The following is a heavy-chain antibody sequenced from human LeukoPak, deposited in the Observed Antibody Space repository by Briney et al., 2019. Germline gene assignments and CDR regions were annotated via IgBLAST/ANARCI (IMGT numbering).Heavy chain of an antibody. V-gene: IGHV3-15*01. CDR1: GFTFSNAW. CDR3: TTVCLYGFWSGYYIPPHYMHV. D-gene: IGHD3-3*01. Sequence: GGSLRLSCAASGFTFSNAWMSWVRQAPGKGREWVGRIKSKTDGGTTDYAAPVKGRFTISRDDSKNTLYLQMNSLKTEDTAVYHCTTVCLYGFWSGYYIPPHYMHVGGKGTTVTVSS. J-gene: IGHJ6*03. CDR2: IKSKTDGGTT.